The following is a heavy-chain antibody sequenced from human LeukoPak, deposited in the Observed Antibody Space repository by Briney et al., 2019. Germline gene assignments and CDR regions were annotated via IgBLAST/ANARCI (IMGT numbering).Heavy chain of an antibody. Sequence: WASVKVSCKASGYTFTSYDINWVRQATGQGLEWMGWMNPNSGNTGYAQKFQGRVTITRNTSISTAYMELSSLRSEDTAVYYCATGRGKHSSSHDYWGQGTLVTVSS. CDR3: ATGRGKHSSSHDY. D-gene: IGHD6-6*01. V-gene: IGHV1-8*03. CDR2: MNPNSGNT. CDR1: GYTFTSYD. J-gene: IGHJ4*02.